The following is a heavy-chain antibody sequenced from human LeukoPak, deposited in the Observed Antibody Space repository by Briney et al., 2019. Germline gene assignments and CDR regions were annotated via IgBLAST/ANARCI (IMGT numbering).Heavy chain of an antibody. Sequence: SETLSLTCTVSGGSTSSSSYYWGWIRQPPGKGLEWIGSIYYSGSTYYNPSLKSRVTISVDTSKNQFSLKLSSVTAADTAVYYCATRHGVVVAAIDAFGIWGQGTMVTVSS. CDR3: ATRHGVVVAAIDAFGI. V-gene: IGHV4-39*01. D-gene: IGHD2-15*01. J-gene: IGHJ3*02. CDR2: IYYSGST. CDR1: GGSTSSSSYY.